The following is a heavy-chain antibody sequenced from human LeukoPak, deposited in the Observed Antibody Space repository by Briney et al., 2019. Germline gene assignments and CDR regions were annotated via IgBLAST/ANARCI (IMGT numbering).Heavy chain of an antibody. Sequence: GGSLRLSCATSGFTFADYYMSWIRQAPGKGLEWVSYVSVSGTTMYYADSVKGRFTLSRDNAKNSLYLQMNSLRAEDTAVYYCARVGRLQYGDYVAFDYWGQGTLVTVSS. CDR2: VSVSGTTM. J-gene: IGHJ4*02. D-gene: IGHD4-17*01. CDR3: ARVGRLQYGDYVAFDY. CDR1: GFTFADYY. V-gene: IGHV3-11*01.